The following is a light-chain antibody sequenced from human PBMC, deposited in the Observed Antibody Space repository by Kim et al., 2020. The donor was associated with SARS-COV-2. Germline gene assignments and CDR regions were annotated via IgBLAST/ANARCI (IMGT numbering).Light chain of an antibody. V-gene: IGLV3-1*01. CDR3: QAWDSSTVV. CDR2: QHS. CDR1: KLGDKY. J-gene: IGLJ2*01. Sequence: SYELTQPPSVSVSPGQTASITCSGDKLGDKYACWYQQKPGQSPVLVLYQHSKRPSGIPERFSGSHSGNTATLTISGTQAMDEADYYCQAWDSSTVVFGGG.